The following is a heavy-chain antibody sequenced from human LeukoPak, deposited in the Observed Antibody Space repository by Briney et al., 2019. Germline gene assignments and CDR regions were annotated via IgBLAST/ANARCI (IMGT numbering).Heavy chain of an antibody. V-gene: IGHV3-53*01. CDR2: IYSGGST. J-gene: IGHJ6*02. CDR1: GFTVRINH. Sequence: PGGSLRLSCAASGFTVRINHMSWVRQAPGKGLEWVSVIYSGGSTNYADSVRGRFTISRDNSKNTLYLQMNSLRDEDTAVYYCARGRYEISAAMDVWGQGTTVTVSS. CDR3: ARGRYEISAAMDV. D-gene: IGHD5-12*01.